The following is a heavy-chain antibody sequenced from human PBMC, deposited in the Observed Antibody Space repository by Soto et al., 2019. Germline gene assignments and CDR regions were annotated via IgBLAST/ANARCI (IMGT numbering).Heavy chain of an antibody. CDR2: IIPIFGTA. CDR1: GGTFSSYA. V-gene: IGHV1-69*12. D-gene: IGHD1-20*01. J-gene: IGHJ6*02. Sequence: QVQLVQSGAEVKKPESSVKVSCKASGGTFSSYAISWVRQAPGQGLEWMGGIIPIFGTADYAQKFQGRVTITADESTSTADMELSSLGSEDTAVYYCARGITGTVSYYYGMDVWGQGTTVTVSS. CDR3: ARGITGTVSYYYGMDV.